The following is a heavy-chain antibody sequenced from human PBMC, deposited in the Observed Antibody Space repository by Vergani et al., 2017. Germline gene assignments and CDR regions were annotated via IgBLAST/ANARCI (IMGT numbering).Heavy chain of an antibody. CDR2: NHTSGST. V-gene: IGHV4-61*02. Sequence: QVQLQESGPGLVKPSQTLSLTCTVSGGSINSHNYYWSWIRQPAGKGLEWIGRNHTSGSTNYNPSLKSRVTMSEDTSKNQFSLNLTSVTAADTAVYFCARGSCLGGSCYKPLFDYWLQGIMVTVSS. CDR1: GGSINSHNYY. D-gene: IGHD2-15*01. CDR3: ARGSCLGGSCYKPLFDY. J-gene: IGHJ4*02.